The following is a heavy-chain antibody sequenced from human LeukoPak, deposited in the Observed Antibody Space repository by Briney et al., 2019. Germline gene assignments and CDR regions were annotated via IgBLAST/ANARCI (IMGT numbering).Heavy chain of an antibody. CDR3: AKDDAWGRYKD. V-gene: IGHV3-21*04. CDR1: GFTFSSYS. Sequence: GGSLRLSCAASGFTFSSYSMNWVRQAPGKGLEWVSSISSSSSYIYYADSVKGRFTISRDNAENSLYLQMNSLRGDDTAVYYCAKDDAWGRYKDWGQGTLVTVSS. J-gene: IGHJ1*01. CDR2: ISSSSSYI. D-gene: IGHD3-16*01.